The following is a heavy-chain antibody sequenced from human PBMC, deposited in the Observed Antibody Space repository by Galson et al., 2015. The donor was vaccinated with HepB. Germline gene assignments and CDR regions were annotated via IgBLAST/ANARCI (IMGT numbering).Heavy chain of an antibody. CDR1: GGTFSSYA. V-gene: IGHV1-69*06. CDR2: IIPIFGTA. CDR3: ARVPRGGYGTFDY. Sequence: SVKVSCKASGGTFSSYAISWVRQAPGQGLEWMGGIIPIFGTANYAQKFQGRVTITADKSTSTAYMELSSLRSEDTAVYYCARVPRGGYGTFDYWGQGTLVTVSS. D-gene: IGHD5-12*01. J-gene: IGHJ4*02.